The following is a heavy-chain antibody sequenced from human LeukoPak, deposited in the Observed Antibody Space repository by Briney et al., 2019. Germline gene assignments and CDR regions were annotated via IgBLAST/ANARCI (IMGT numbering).Heavy chain of an antibody. J-gene: IGHJ4*02. Sequence: SETLSLTCAVYGGSFSGYYWSWIRQPPGKGLEWIGEINHSGSTNYNPSLKSRVTISVDTSKNQFSLKLSSVTAADTAVYYCASGNFWSGYWNYWGQGTLVTVSS. D-gene: IGHD3-3*01. CDR1: GGSFSGYY. CDR3: ASGNFWSGYWNY. V-gene: IGHV4-34*01. CDR2: INHSGST.